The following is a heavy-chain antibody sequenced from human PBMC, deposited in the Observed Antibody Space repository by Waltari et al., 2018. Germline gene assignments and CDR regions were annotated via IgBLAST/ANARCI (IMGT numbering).Heavy chain of an antibody. J-gene: IGHJ6*03. CDR1: GGTFSSYA. CDR2: IIPILGIA. Sequence: QVQLVQSGAEVKKPGSSVKVSCKASGGTFSSYAISWVRQAPGQGLEWMGGIIPILGIANYAQKFQGRVTITADESTSTAYMELSSLRSEDTAVYYCARGRFLEWLFPLYMDVWGKGTTVTVSS. CDR3: ARGRFLEWLFPLYMDV. D-gene: IGHD3-3*01. V-gene: IGHV1-69*04.